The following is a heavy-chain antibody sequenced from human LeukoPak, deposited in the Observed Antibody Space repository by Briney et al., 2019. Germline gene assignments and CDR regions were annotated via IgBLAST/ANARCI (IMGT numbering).Heavy chain of an antibody. Sequence: GGSLRLSCAASGFTFSSYGMHWVRQAPGKGLEWVAFIRYDGSNKYYADSVKGRFTISRDNSKNTLYLQMNSLRAEDTAVYYCARDASITIQYYYYYYMDVWGKGTTVTVSS. V-gene: IGHV3-30*02. J-gene: IGHJ6*03. CDR1: GFTFSSYG. CDR2: IRYDGSNK. CDR3: ARDASITIQYYYYYYMDV. D-gene: IGHD3-9*01.